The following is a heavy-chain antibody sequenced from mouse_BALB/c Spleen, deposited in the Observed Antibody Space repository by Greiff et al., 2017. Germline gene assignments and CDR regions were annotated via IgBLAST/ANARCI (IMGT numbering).Heavy chain of an antibody. D-gene: IGHD1-1*02. Sequence: EVQVVESGPGLVKPSQSLSLTCSVTGYSIPSGYYWNWIRQFPGNKLEWMGYISYDGSNNYNPSLKNRISITRDTSKNQFFLKLNSVTTEDTATYYCARWYPYYAMDYWGQGTSVTVSS. V-gene: IGHV3-6*02. J-gene: IGHJ4*01. CDR2: ISYDGSN. CDR3: ARWYPYYAMDY. CDR1: GYSIPSGYY.